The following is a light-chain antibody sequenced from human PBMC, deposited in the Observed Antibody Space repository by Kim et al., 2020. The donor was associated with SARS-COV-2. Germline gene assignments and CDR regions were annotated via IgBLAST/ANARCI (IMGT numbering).Light chain of an antibody. V-gene: IGLV2-14*03. Sequence: GQSITISCTGTSSDVGGYNYVSWYQQHPGKAAKLMIYDVSNRPSGISNRFSGSKSGNTASLTISGLQAEDEADYYCSSHTSSSTLVFGGGTKVTVL. CDR2: DVS. CDR3: SSHTSSSTLV. J-gene: IGLJ3*02. CDR1: SSDVGGYNY.